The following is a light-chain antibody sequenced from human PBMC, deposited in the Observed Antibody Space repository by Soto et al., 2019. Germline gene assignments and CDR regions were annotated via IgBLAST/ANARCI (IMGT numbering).Light chain of an antibody. J-gene: IGKJ3*01. V-gene: IGKV3-15*01. Sequence: EIVMTQSPTTLSVSPGEIATLSCRASQRIDTISAWYQQRPGQAPWLLLYNAATRATGIPARLSGRGFGTEITLTIRSLQSEDFALNYCHEYYKWPTYTFGTG. CDR2: NAA. CDR3: HEYYKWPTYT. CDR1: QRIDTI.